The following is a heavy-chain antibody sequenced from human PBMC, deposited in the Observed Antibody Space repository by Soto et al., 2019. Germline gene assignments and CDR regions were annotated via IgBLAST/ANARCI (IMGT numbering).Heavy chain of an antibody. D-gene: IGHD3-22*01. Sequence: GGSLRLSCAASGFTFSDHYMDWVRQAPGKGLEWVGRTRNKADSYTTEYAASVKGRFTISRDDSENSLYLQMNSLKTEDTAVYYCARYFFDSRGYYQGAFDIWGQGTMVTGSS. V-gene: IGHV3-72*01. CDR1: GFTFSDHY. J-gene: IGHJ3*02. CDR2: TRNKADSYTT. CDR3: ARYFFDSRGYYQGAFDI.